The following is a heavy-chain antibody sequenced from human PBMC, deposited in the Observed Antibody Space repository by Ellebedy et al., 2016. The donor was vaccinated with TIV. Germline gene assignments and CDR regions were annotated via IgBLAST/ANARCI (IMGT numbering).Heavy chain of an antibody. Sequence: ASVKVSCKASGYTFTGYYMHWVRQAPGQGLEWMGWINPNSGGTNYAQKFQGRVTMTRDTSISTAYMELSRLRSDDTAVYYCARPIAAAGNGSLNWFDPWGQGTPVTVSS. D-gene: IGHD6-13*01. J-gene: IGHJ5*02. CDR2: INPNSGGT. V-gene: IGHV1-2*02. CDR1: GYTFTGYY. CDR3: ARPIAAAGNGSLNWFDP.